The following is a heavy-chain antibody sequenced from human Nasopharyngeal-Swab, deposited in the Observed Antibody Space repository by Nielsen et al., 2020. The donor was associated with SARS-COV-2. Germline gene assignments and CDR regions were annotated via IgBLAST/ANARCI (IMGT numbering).Heavy chain of an antibody. V-gene: IGHV1-18*01. Sequence: ASVKVSCKASGYTFTSYGISWVRQAPGQGLEWMGWISAYNGNTNYAQKLQGRVTMTPDTSTSTDYMELRSLRSDDTAVYYCASDLRFIVGANDAFDIWGQGTMVTVSS. CDR2: ISAYNGNT. D-gene: IGHD1-26*01. CDR3: ASDLRFIVGANDAFDI. CDR1: GYTFTSYG. J-gene: IGHJ3*02.